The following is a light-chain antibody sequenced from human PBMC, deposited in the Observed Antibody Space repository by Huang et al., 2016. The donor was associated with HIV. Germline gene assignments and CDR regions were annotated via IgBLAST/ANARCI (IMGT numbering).Light chain of an antibody. Sequence: DIQMTQYPSSLSASVGDRVTITCRASQDIKNYLAWYQQKAGQVPKLLIYAASSLQSGVPSRFSGRGSGTDFTLSIISLQPEDVAIYYCQRYDSVPRTFGQWTKVDIK. V-gene: IGKV1-27*01. CDR1: QDIKNY. J-gene: IGKJ1*01. CDR2: AAS. CDR3: QRYDSVPRT.